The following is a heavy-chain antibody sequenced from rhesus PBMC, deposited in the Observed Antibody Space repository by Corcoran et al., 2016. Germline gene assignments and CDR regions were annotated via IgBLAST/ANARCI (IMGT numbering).Heavy chain of an antibody. CDR1: GGPLGGCWH. V-gene: IGHV4S14*01. CDR3: ASVQGSHFDY. Sequence: QVPLPEPGPGPVKPSETLSLTGAVPGGPLGGCWHWTRLRQPPGRGLDWIGSIYGSARTNNLSPSLRSRITMSLDSPKIHFSPELGSVTASDTTVYSGASVQGSHFDYWGQGVLVTVSS. CDR2: IYGSARTN. J-gene: IGHJ4*01. D-gene: IGHD6-25*01.